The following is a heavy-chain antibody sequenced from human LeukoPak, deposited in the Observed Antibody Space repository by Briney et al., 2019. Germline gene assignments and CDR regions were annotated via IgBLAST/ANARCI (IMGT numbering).Heavy chain of an antibody. CDR3: AKDGGGYYDSSGYSTHDY. V-gene: IGHV3-23*01. J-gene: IGHJ4*02. Sequence: GGSLRLSCAASGFTFSSYAMSWVRQAPGKGLEWVSAISGSGGSTYYADSVKGRFTISRDNSKNTLYLQMNSLRAEDTAVYYCAKDGGGYYDSSGYSTHDYWGQGTLVTVSS. CDR1: GFTFSSYA. CDR2: ISGSGGST. D-gene: IGHD3-22*01.